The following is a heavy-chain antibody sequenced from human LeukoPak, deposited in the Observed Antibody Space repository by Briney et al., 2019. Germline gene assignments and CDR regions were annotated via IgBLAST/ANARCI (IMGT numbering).Heavy chain of an antibody. CDR3: AREEKNYDSSGYLIRVFDY. CDR2: IIPIFGTA. CDR1: GGIFSSYA. J-gene: IGHJ4*02. V-gene: IGHV1-69*13. Sequence: SVKVSCKASGGIFSSYAISWVRQAPGQGLEWMGGIIPIFGTANYAQKFQGRVTITADESTSTAYMELNSLRSEDTAVYYCAREEKNYDSSGYLIRVFDYWGQGTLVTVSS. D-gene: IGHD3-22*01.